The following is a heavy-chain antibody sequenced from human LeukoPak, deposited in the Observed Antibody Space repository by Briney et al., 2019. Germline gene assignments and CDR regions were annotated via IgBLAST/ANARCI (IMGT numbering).Heavy chain of an antibody. J-gene: IGHJ4*02. CDR1: GFTFGTYG. V-gene: IGHV3-23*01. Sequence: RAGGSLRLSCAASGFTFGTYGMTWVRQAPGKGLEWVSAISDSGGSTYYADSVKGRFTISRDNSKNTLYLQMNSLRAEDTAVYYCAKDKRTISCLDYWGQGTLVTVSS. CDR3: AKDKRTISCLDY. CDR2: ISDSGGST. D-gene: IGHD3-3*01.